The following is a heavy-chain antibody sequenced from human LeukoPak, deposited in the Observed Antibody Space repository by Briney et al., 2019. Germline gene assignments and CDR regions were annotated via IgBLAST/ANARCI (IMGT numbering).Heavy chain of an antibody. V-gene: IGHV3-21*01. CDR1: GFTFSSYS. CDR2: ISSSSSYI. D-gene: IGHD6-13*01. Sequence: PGGSLRLSCAASGFTFSSYSMNWVRQAPGKGLEWVSSISSSSSYIYHADSVKGRFTISRDNAKNSLYLQMNSLRAEDTAVYYCARKGSSSWYGGGWAYWGQGILVTVSS. CDR3: ARKGSSSWYGGGWAY. J-gene: IGHJ4*02.